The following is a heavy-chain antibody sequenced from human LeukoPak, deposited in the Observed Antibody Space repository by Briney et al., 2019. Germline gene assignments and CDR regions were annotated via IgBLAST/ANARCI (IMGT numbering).Heavy chain of an antibody. CDR2: ISYDGSNK. CDR3: AKDQGLYEDAFDI. Sequence: PGGSLRLSCAASGFTFSSYAMHWVRQAPGKGLEWVAVISYDGSNKYYADSVSGRFTISRDNSKNTLYLQMNSLRAEDTAVYYCAKDQGLYEDAFDIWGQGTMVTVSS. J-gene: IGHJ3*02. CDR1: GFTFSSYA. D-gene: IGHD3-16*01. V-gene: IGHV3-30-3*01.